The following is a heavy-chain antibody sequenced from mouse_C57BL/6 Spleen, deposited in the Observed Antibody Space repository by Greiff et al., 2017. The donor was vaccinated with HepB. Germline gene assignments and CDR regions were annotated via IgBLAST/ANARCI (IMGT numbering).Heavy chain of an antibody. Sequence: VQLQQSGPGLVQPSQRLSITCTVSGFSLTSYGVHWVRQSPGKGLEWLGVIWRGGSTDYNAAFMSRLSITKDNSKSQVFFKMNSLQADDTAIYYCAKITTVVATYYAMDYWGQGTSVTVSS. CDR3: AKITTVVATYYAMDY. V-gene: IGHV2-5*01. J-gene: IGHJ4*01. CDR2: IWRGGST. CDR1: GFSLTSYG. D-gene: IGHD1-1*01.